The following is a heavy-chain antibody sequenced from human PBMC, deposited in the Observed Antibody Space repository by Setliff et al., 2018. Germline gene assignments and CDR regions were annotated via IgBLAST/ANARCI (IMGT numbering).Heavy chain of an antibody. CDR2: FHTGGAT. V-gene: IGHV4-61*09. Sequence: SETLSLTCTVSGYPISRGFYWSWIRQSAGRGLEWIGHFHTGGATDYNLSLKSRVTISLDSSKNQFSLRLSSVTAADAAVYFCARESATIGEFPLYYFDKWGQGIPVTVSS. CDR3: ARESATIGEFPLYYFDK. J-gene: IGHJ4*02. D-gene: IGHD3-10*01. CDR1: GYPISRGFY.